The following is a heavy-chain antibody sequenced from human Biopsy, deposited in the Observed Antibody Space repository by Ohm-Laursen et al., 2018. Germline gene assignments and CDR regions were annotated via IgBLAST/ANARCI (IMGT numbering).Heavy chain of an antibody. CDR1: GYTFAAYY. J-gene: IGHJ6*02. CDR2: INPNSGNA. V-gene: IGHV1-2*02. D-gene: IGHD3-9*01. Sequence: ASVKVSCKASGYTFAAYYLHWVRQAPGHGLEWMGWINPNSGNANYAQSFQGRLTVTRDTSISTAYMELTSLTSDDTAIYYCARVPAYPSIDGYYGLDLWGQGTTVTVSS. CDR3: ARVPAYPSIDGYYGLDL.